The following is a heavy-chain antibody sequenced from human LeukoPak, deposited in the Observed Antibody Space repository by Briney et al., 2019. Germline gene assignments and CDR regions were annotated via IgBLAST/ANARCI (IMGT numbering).Heavy chain of an antibody. J-gene: IGHJ5*02. Sequence: ASVKVSCKASGGTFSRYAISWVRQAPGQGLEWMGGIIPIFGTANYAQKFQGRVTITADESTSTAYMELSSLRSEDTAVYYCASGAWLGYSYGYVSWFDPWGQGTLVTVSS. CDR2: IIPIFGTA. CDR3: ASGAWLGYSYGYVSWFDP. V-gene: IGHV1-69*13. D-gene: IGHD5-18*01. CDR1: GGTFSRYA.